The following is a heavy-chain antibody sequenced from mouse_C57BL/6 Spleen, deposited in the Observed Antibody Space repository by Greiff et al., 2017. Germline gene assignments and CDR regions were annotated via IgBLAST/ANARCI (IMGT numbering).Heavy chain of an antibody. J-gene: IGHJ2*01. CDR3: ARGPSFDY. Sequence: EVHLVESGGGLVKPGGSLTLSCAASGFTFSDYGMHWVRQAPEKGLEWVAYISSGSSTIYYAATVKGRFTISRDNAKNTLFLQMTSLRSEDTAMYYCARGPSFDYWGQGTTRTVSS. CDR1: GFTFSDYG. CDR2: ISSGSSTI. V-gene: IGHV5-17*01.